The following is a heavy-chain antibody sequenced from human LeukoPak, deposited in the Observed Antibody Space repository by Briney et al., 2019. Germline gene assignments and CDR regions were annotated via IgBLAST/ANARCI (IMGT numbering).Heavy chain of an antibody. Sequence: PGGSLRLSSAASGFTFSSYEMNWVRQAPGKGLEWVSYISSSGSTIYYADSVKGRFTISRDNAKNSLYLQMNSLRAEDTAVYYCAGNSDFWSGYDYWGQGTLVTVSS. J-gene: IGHJ4*02. D-gene: IGHD3-3*01. CDR1: GFTFSSYE. CDR2: ISSSGSTI. V-gene: IGHV3-48*03. CDR3: AGNSDFWSGYDY.